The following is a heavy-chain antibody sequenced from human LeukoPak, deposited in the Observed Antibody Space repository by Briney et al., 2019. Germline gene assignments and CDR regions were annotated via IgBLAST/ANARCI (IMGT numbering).Heavy chain of an antibody. CDR3: ARGRLARSPYFDY. CDR1: GGSISSGSYY. CDR2: IYTSGST. J-gene: IGHJ4*02. V-gene: IGHV4-61*02. Sequence: PSETLSLTCTVSGGSISSGSYYWSWIRQPAGKGLEWIGRIYTSGSTDYNPSLTSRVTISVDTSNNQFSLRLTSVTAADTAVYYCARGRLARSPYFDYWGQGTLVTVSS. D-gene: IGHD6-19*01.